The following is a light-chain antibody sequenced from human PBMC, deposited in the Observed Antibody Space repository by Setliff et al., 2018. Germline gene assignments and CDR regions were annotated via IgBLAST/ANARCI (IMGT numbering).Light chain of an antibody. Sequence: QSALTQPASVSGSPGQSITISCTGTSSDVGGYNYVSWYQQHPGKAPKLTIYDVSNRPSGVSNRFSGSKSGNTASLTISGLQAEDEADYYCCSYAISSTRVFGTGTKGTVL. V-gene: IGLV2-14*01. CDR1: SSDVGGYNY. CDR3: CSYAISSTRV. J-gene: IGLJ1*01. CDR2: DVS.